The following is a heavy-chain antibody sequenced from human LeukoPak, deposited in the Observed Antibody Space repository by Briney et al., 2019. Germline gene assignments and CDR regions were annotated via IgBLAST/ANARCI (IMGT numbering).Heavy chain of an antibody. J-gene: IGHJ6*03. D-gene: IGHD4-17*01. CDR2: IRYDGSNK. V-gene: IGHV3-30*02. CDR3: AKRRPLRLNYYYYYIDV. Sequence: LSGGSLRLSCAASGFSFSDYGMHWVRQAPGKGLEWVAFIRYDGSNKYYADSVEGRFTISRDNSKNTLYLQMNSLRTEDTAVYYCAKRRPLRLNYYYYYIDVWGKGTTVTISS. CDR1: GFSFSDYG.